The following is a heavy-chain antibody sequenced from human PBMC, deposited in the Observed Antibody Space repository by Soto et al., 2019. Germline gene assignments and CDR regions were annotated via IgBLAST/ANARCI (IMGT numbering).Heavy chain of an antibody. J-gene: IGHJ3*01. CDR3: AKTRQYSRDAFDV. Sequence: GGSLRLSCAASGFTFRSCAMSWVRQAPGKGLEWVSGISDSGGNTYYVDSVKGRFTISRDNSKNTLSLQMNSLRGDDTAVYYCAKTRQYSRDAFDVWGPGTMVTVSS. V-gene: IGHV3-23*01. CDR2: ISDSGGNT. CDR1: GFTFRSCA. D-gene: IGHD6-6*01.